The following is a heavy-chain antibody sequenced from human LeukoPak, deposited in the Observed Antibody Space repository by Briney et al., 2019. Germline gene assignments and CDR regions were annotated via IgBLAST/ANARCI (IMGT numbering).Heavy chain of an antibody. CDR3: ARGGLRFLEWPPHAFDI. V-gene: IGHV4-59*01. J-gene: IGHJ3*02. Sequence: PSETLPLTCTVSGGSISSYYWSWIRQPPGKGLEWIGYIYYSGSTNYNPSLKSRVTISVDTSKNQFSLKLSSVTAADTAVYYCARGGLRFLEWPPHAFDIWGQGTMVTVSS. D-gene: IGHD3-3*01. CDR2: IYYSGST. CDR1: GGSISSYY.